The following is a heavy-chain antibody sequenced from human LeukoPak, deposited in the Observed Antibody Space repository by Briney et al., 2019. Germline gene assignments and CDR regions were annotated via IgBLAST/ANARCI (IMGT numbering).Heavy chain of an antibody. CDR3: ARDLGSSTSPSYWYFDL. CDR2: ISSSSSYI. Sequence: GGSLRLSCAASGFTFSSYSMNWVRQAPGKGLEWVSSISSSSSYIYYADSVKGRFTISRDNAKNSLYLQMNSLRAEDTAVYYCARDLGSSTSPSYWYFDLWGRGTLVTVSS. J-gene: IGHJ2*01. D-gene: IGHD2-2*01. V-gene: IGHV3-21*01. CDR1: GFTFSSYS.